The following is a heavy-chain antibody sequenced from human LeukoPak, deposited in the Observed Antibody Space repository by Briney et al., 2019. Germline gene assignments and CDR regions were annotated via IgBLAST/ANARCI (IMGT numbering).Heavy chain of an antibody. D-gene: IGHD3-22*01. CDR1: GFTFSSYG. V-gene: IGHV3-30*02. J-gene: IGHJ5*02. CDR3: ARMSYYDSSGDNWFDP. CDR2: IRYDGSNK. Sequence: GGSLRLSCAASGFTFSSYGMHWVRLAPGKGLEWVAFIRYDGSNKYYADSVKGRFTISRDNSKNTLYLHVNSLRPEDTAVYYCARMSYYDSSGDNWFDPWGQGTLVTVSS.